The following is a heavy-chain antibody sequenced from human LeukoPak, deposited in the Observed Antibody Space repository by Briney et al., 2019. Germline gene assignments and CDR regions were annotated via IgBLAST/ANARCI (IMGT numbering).Heavy chain of an antibody. CDR2: ISGSGDNT. D-gene: IGHD1-20*01. CDR3: ARVVDNWNVAVFDY. V-gene: IGHV3-23*01. CDR1: GFTFSVYP. J-gene: IGHJ4*02. Sequence: GSLRLSCAASGFTFSVYPMNWVRQAPGKGLEWVSGISGSGDNTHYAKSVKGRFTISRDNSKKMLFLQMTSLRADDTAVYYCARVVDNWNVAVFDYWGQGTLVTVSS.